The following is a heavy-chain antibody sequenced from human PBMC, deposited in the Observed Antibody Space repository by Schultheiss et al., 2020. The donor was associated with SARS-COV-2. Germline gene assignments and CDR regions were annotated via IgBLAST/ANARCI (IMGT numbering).Heavy chain of an antibody. D-gene: IGHD6-13*01. Sequence: GESLKISCAASGFTFSRSVMSWVRQAPGKGLEWVSAISDSDDNTYYADSAKGRFTISRDNSKNTLYLQMNSLRAEDTAVYYCAKGPPAGARADNWFDPWGQGTLVTVSS. V-gene: IGHV3-23*01. CDR1: GFTFSRSV. CDR3: AKGPPAGARADNWFDP. CDR2: ISDSDDNT. J-gene: IGHJ5*02.